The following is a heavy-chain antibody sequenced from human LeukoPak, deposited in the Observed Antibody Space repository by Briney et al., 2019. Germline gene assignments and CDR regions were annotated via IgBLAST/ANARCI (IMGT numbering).Heavy chain of an antibody. Sequence: GVSLRLSCAGSGFTFNDYYMSWLRQAPGKGWVGMSNISSSGSNIYYAESVKGRFTISSDNAKNSLYLQMNSLRAEDTAIYYCARAMDDYYYYYIDVWGKGTTVTVSS. V-gene: IGHV3-11*04. J-gene: IGHJ6*03. D-gene: IGHD3-10*01. CDR1: GFTFNDYY. CDR3: ARAMDDYYYYYIDV. CDR2: ISSSGSNI.